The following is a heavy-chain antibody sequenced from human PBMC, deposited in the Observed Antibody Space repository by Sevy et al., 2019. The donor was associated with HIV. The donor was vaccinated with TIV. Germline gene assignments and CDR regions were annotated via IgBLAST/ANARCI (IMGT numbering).Heavy chain of an antibody. V-gene: IGHV1-69*13. D-gene: IGHD3-10*01. CDR2: IIPIFGTE. CDR3: ARSRSHFYGSGSYKRAFDY. J-gene: IGHJ4*02. CDR1: GGTFSSYA. Sequence: ASVKVSCKASGGTFSSYAISWVRQAPGQGLEWMGGIIPIFGTENYSQKFQGRVTITADESTSTAYMELSSLRSEDTAVYYGARSRSHFYGSGSYKRAFDYWGQGTLVTVSS.